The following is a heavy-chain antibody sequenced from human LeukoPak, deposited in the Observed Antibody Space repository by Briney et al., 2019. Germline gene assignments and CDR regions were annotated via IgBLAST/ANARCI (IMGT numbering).Heavy chain of an antibody. J-gene: IGHJ4*02. CDR3: ARDRAVAAAVDY. CDR2: IYPSGGST. CDR1: GYTFTSYY. D-gene: IGHD2-15*01. Sequence: ASVKVSCKASGYTFTSYYMHWVRQAPGQGLEWMGKIYPSGGSTSYAQKFQGRVTMTRDTSTSTVYMELSSLRSEDTAVYYCARDRAVAAAVDYWGQRTLVTVSS. V-gene: IGHV1-46*01.